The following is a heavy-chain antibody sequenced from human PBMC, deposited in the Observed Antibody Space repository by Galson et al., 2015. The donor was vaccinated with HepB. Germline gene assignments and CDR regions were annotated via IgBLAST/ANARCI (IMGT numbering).Heavy chain of an antibody. V-gene: IGHV1-8*01. J-gene: IGHJ6*02. CDR3: ATPGIAAAGYYYGMDV. D-gene: IGHD6-13*01. Sequence: SVKVSCKASGYTFTSYDINWVRQATGQGLEWMGWMNPNSGNTGYAQKFQGRVTMTRNTSISTAYMELSSLRSEDTAVYYCATPGIAAAGYYYGMDVWGQGTTVTVSS. CDR1: GYTFTSYD. CDR2: MNPNSGNT.